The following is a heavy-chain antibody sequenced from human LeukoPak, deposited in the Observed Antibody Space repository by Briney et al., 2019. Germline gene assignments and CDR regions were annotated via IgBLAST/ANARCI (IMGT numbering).Heavy chain of an antibody. CDR3: ARDNRYSGYDR. CDR2: IYYSGST. V-gene: IGHV4-61*08. Sequence: SETLSLTCTVSGGSISSGGYYWSWIRQHPGKGLEWIGYIYYSGSTNYNPSLKSRVTISVDTSKNQFSLKLSSVTAADTAVYYCARDNRYSGYDRWGQGTLVTVSS. CDR1: GGSISSGGYY. D-gene: IGHD5-12*01. J-gene: IGHJ4*02.